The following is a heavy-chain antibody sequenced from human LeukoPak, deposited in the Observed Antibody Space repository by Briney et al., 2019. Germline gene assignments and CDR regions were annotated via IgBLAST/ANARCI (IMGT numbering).Heavy chain of an antibody. CDR3: ATVWFGELLSTYLGY. V-gene: IGHV3-23*01. CDR1: GFTFSSYA. D-gene: IGHD3-10*01. J-gene: IGHJ4*02. Sequence: GGSLRLSCAASGFTFSSYAMSWVRQAPGKGLEWVSAISGSGGSTYYADSVKGRFTISRDNSKNTLYLQMNSLRAEDTAVYYCATVWFGELLSTYLGYWGQGTLVTVSS. CDR2: ISGSGGST.